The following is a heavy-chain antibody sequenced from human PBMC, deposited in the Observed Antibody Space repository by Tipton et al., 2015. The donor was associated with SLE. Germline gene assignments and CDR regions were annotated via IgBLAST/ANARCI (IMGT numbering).Heavy chain of an antibody. D-gene: IGHD3-16*01. CDR3: ARVGGGMSWYFDH. J-gene: IGHJ4*02. CDR1: GYTFTDYY. CDR2: INCNTGVT. V-gene: IGHV1-2*02. Sequence: QSGPEVKKPGASVKVSCKASGYTFTDYYIHWVRQAPGQGLEWMGWINCNTGVTNYAQRFQGRVTMTRDTSITTAYMELNRLRSDDTAIYYCARVGGGMSWYFDHWGQGTLVTVSS.